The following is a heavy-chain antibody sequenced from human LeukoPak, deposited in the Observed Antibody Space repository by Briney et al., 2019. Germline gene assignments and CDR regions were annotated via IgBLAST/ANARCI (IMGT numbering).Heavy chain of an antibody. D-gene: IGHD6-19*01. Sequence: GGSLRLSCAASGFTFSSYSMNWVRQAPGKGLEWVSSISSSSYIYYADSVKGRFTISRDNAKKSLYLQMNSMRAEETAVYYCARGSGYSSGWYYFDYWGQGTLVTVSS. CDR3: ARGSGYSSGWYYFDY. V-gene: IGHV3-21*01. J-gene: IGHJ4*02. CDR1: GFTFSSYS. CDR2: ISSSSYI.